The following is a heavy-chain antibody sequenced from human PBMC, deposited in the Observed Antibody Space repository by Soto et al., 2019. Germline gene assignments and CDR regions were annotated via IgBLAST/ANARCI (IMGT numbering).Heavy chain of an antibody. Sequence: PGESLKISCEGSGYSFTSYWIGWVRQMPGKGLEWMGIIYPGDSDTRYSPSFQGQVTISADKSISTAYLQWSSLKASDTAMYYCARKYLIVGATSPYFDHWGPGPLVTVSS. CDR3: ARKYLIVGATSPYFDH. D-gene: IGHD1-26*01. J-gene: IGHJ4*02. CDR2: IYPGDSDT. V-gene: IGHV5-51*01. CDR1: GYSFTSYW.